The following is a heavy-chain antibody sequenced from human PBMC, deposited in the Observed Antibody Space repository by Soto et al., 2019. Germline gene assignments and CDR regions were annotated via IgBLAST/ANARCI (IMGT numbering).Heavy chain of an antibody. CDR1: GFTFSSYA. V-gene: IGHV3-23*01. D-gene: IGHD1-20*01. Sequence: GESLRISCAASGFTFSSYAMSWVRQAPGKGLEWVSAISGSGGSTYYAVSVKGRFTISRDNSKNTLYLQMNSLRAEDTAVYYCAKDGSLSYNWKNYYYYMDVWGKGTTVTVSS. CDR3: AKDGSLSYNWKNYYYYMDV. CDR2: ISGSGGST. J-gene: IGHJ6*03.